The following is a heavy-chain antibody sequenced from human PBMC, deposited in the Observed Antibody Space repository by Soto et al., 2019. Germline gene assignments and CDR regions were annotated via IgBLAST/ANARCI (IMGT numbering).Heavy chain of an antibody. Sequence: QVQLQESGPGLVKPSQTLSLTCTVSGGSISRDGYYWTWIRQHPGKGLEWIGYIYYTGITHYNPFLKSRVTISIDTTNNQFSLTVNSVTAADTAVYYCAGGTSSWFDYWGQGTRVTVSS. V-gene: IGHV4-31*03. D-gene: IGHD6-13*01. J-gene: IGHJ4*02. CDR1: GGSISRDGYY. CDR2: IYYTGIT. CDR3: AGGTSSWFDY.